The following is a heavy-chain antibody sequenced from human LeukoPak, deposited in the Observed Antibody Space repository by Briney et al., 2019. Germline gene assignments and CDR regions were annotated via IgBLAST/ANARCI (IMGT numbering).Heavy chain of an antibody. D-gene: IGHD4-23*01. V-gene: IGHV3-48*02. CDR2: ISSSSSTI. J-gene: IGHJ4*02. CDR1: GFTFSSYS. Sequence: QPGGSLRLSCAASGFTFSSYSMNWVRQAPGKGLEWVSYISSSSSTIYYADSVKGRFTISRDNAKNSLYLQMNSLRDEDTAVYYCGSMTTVVTDDFDYWGQGTLVTVSS. CDR3: GSMTTVVTDDFDY.